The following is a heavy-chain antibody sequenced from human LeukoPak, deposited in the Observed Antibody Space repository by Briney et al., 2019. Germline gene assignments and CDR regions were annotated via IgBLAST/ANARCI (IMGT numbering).Heavy chain of an antibody. CDR3: ARDRLGPSFSVSHFDL. D-gene: IGHD3-3*02. CDR1: GFTVVDYG. J-gene: IGHJ4*02. CDR2: INYNGAIT. V-gene: IGHV3-20*04. Sequence: GGSLRLSCATSGFTVVDYGLSSVRRAPGKGLEWLCAINYNGAITDYADSVKGRFTISRDNAKNSLYLRMDSLRAEDTALYYCARDRLGPSFSVSHFDLWGQGTLVTVSS.